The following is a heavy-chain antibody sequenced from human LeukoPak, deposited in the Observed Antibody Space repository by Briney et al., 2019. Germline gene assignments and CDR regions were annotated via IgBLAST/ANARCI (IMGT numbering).Heavy chain of an antibody. CDR1: GYTFSSYA. V-gene: IGHV1-69*04. J-gene: IGHJ6*02. CDR3: ARDSRVVGATYSYYYYGMDV. CDR2: IIPILGIA. Sequence: SVKVSCKASGYTFSSYAISWVRQAAGQGLKWMGRIIPILGIANYAQKFQGRVTITADKSTSTAYMELSSLRSEDTAVYYCARDSRVVGATYSYYYYGMDVWGQGTTVTVSS. D-gene: IGHD1-26*01.